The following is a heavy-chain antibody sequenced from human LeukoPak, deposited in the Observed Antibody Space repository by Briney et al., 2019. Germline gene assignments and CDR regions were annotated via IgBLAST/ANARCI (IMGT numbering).Heavy chain of an antibody. CDR3: AREWLIVVTGTGHLDY. Sequence: GASVKVSCKASGYSFSGLYMHWVRQAPGQGLEWMGWIIPNTGGTNYAQKFQGRVTMTRDTTISTAYMELSSLRSDDTAVYYCAREWLIVVTGTGHLDYWGQGTLVTVSS. V-gene: IGHV1-2*02. CDR2: IIPNTGGT. CDR1: GYSFSGLY. J-gene: IGHJ4*02. D-gene: IGHD6-19*01.